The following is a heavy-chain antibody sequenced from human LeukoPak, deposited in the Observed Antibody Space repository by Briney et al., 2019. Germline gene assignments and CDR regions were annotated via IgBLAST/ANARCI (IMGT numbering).Heavy chain of an antibody. J-gene: IGHJ4*02. CDR2: ISGNNGNT. CDR3: ARGVGVWTGYYVAAFYLDL. CDR1: GYTFTSYG. V-gene: IGHV1-18*01. Sequence: GASVKVSCKTSGYTFTSYGHIWVRQAPGQGLEWMGWISGNNGNTNYAQEFRDRVTMTTDKSTSSAYMELRSLTSDDTAVYYCARGVGVWTGYYVAAFYLDLWGQGTWVAVHS. D-gene: IGHD3/OR15-3a*01.